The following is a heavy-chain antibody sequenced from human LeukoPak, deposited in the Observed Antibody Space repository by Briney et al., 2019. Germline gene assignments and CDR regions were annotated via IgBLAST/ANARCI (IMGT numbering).Heavy chain of an antibody. D-gene: IGHD3/OR15-3a*01. V-gene: IGHV1-2*02. Sequence: ASVKVSCKASGYTFTGYYMHRVRQAPGQGLEWMGWINPNSGGTNYAQKFQGRVTMTRDTSISTAYMELSRLRSDDTAVYYCARDQDGTVWFDYWGQGALVTVSS. CDR2: INPNSGGT. CDR3: ARDQDGTVWFDY. J-gene: IGHJ4*02. CDR1: GYTFTGYY.